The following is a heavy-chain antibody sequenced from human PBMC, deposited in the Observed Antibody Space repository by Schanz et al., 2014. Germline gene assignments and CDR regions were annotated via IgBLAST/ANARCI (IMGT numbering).Heavy chain of an antibody. CDR2: IYASGAT. CDR1: GFTLSNSD. J-gene: IGHJ4*02. V-gene: IGHV3-66*01. D-gene: IGHD3-10*01. CDR3: ARDGNYYGARNYYKTPYYVDY. Sequence: EVQLVESGGGLVQPGGSLRLSCAASGFTLSNSDMHWVRQAPGKGLEWVSTIYASGATYYADSVKRRFTISRDISKNTLHLQGTSLRAEDTAIYYCARDGNYYGARNYYKTPYYVDYWGQGTLVTVSS.